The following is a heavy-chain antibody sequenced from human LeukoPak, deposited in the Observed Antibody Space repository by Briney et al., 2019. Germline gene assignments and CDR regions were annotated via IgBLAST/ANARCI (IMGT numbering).Heavy chain of an antibody. J-gene: IGHJ4*02. CDR1: GFTFSDYN. V-gene: IGHV3-11*04. Sequence: GGSLRLSCAASGFTFSDYNMRWIRQAPGKGLEWVSSISRSGSTKYYADSVKGRFTISRDNAKNSLYLQMNSLRAEDTAVYYCARGHYDSSGYYPDYWGQGTLVTVSS. CDR2: ISRSGSTK. CDR3: ARGHYDSSGYYPDY. D-gene: IGHD3-22*01.